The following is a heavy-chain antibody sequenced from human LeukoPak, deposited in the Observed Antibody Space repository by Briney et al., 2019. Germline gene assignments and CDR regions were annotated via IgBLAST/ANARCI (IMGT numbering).Heavy chain of an antibody. D-gene: IGHD1-20*01. J-gene: IGHJ6*03. V-gene: IGHV4-4*07. CDR1: DGSISSYY. CDR3: ARGYNWGSPTRNFYYLDV. CDR2: IDTGGST. Sequence: SETLSLTCTVSDGSISSYYWSWIRQPAGKGLEWMGRIDTGGSTNYNPSLKSRVTMSVDTSKNQFSLKLRSVTAADTAVYYCARGYNWGSPTRNFYYLDVWGKGTTVTVSS.